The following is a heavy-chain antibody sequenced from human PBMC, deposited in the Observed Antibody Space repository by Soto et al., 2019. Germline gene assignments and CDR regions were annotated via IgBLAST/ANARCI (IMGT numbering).Heavy chain of an antibody. CDR2: ISAYNGNT. V-gene: IGHV1-18*04. J-gene: IGHJ6*02. CDR3: ARDRIDPRVIAARYYYYYGMDV. Sequence: ASVKVSCKASGYTFTSYGISWVRQAPGQGLEWMGWISAYNGNTNYAQKLQGRVTMTTDTSTSTAYMELRSLRSDDTAVYYCARDRIDPRVIAARYYYYYGMDVWGQGTTVTVSS. D-gene: IGHD2-15*01. CDR1: GYTFTSYG.